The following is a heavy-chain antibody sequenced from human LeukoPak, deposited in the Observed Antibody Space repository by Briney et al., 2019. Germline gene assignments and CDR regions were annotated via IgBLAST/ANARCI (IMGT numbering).Heavy chain of an antibody. V-gene: IGHV4-59*01. CDR1: GGSISSYY. Sequence: SETLSLTCTVSGGSISSYYWSWIRQPPGKGLEWIGYIYYSGSTNYNPSLKSRVTISVDTSKNQFSLKLSSVTAADTAVYYCARDHYDILTGYYGFDYWGQGTLVTVPS. CDR3: ARDHYDILTGYYGFDY. CDR2: IYYSGST. J-gene: IGHJ4*02. D-gene: IGHD3-9*01.